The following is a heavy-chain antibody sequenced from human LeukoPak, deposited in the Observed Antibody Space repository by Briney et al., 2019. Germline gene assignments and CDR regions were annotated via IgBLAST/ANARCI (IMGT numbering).Heavy chain of an antibody. V-gene: IGHV4-34*01. Sequence: SETLSLTCAVYGGSFSGYYWSWIRQPPGKGLEWIGEINHSGSTNYNPSLKSRVIMSVDTPKNQISLRLTSVTAADTAVYYCVRRSSGWYFDYWGQGTLVTVSS. J-gene: IGHJ4*02. CDR1: GGSFSGYY. CDR2: INHSGST. D-gene: IGHD6-19*01. CDR3: VRRSSGWYFDY.